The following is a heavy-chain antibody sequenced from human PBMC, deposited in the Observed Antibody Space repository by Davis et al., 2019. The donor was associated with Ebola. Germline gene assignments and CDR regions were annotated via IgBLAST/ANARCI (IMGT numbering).Heavy chain of an antibody. CDR1: GGSFSGYY. CDR3: ARGPRGYSYGTYYYYYGMDV. J-gene: IGHJ6*02. V-gene: IGHV4-34*01. Sequence: MPSETLSLTCAVYGGSFSGYYWSWIRRPPGKGLEWIGEINHSGSTNYNPSLKSRVTISVDTSKNQFSLKLSSVTAADTAVYYCARGPRGYSYGTYYYYYGMDVWGQGTTVTVSS. CDR2: INHSGST. D-gene: IGHD5-18*01.